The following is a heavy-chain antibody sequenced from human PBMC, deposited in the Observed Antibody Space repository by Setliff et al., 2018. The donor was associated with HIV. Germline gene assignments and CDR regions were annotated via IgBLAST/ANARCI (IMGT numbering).Heavy chain of an antibody. CDR1: GFIFDDYA. CDR3: ATHRKHRHYYDSSASHFDF. Sequence: GGSLRLSCVASGFIFDDYAMSWVRLAPGKGLEWVSGLNHHGGNTAYADSVKGRFTISRDNAKNTLYLQMNSLRAEDTAVYYCATHRKHRHYYDSSASHFDFWGQGTLVTVSS. V-gene: IGHV3-20*04. J-gene: IGHJ4*02. D-gene: IGHD3-22*01. CDR2: LNHHGGNT.